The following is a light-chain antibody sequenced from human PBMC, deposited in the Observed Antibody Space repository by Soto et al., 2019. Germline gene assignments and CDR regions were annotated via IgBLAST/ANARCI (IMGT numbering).Light chain of an antibody. CDR3: SSYTSSSTLAV. CDR1: SSDVGGYNL. J-gene: IGLJ2*01. V-gene: IGLV2-14*01. CDR2: DVS. Sequence: QSVLTQPASVSGSPGQSITISCTGTSSDVGGYNLVSWYQQHPGKAPKLMIYDVSKRPSGVSNRFSGSKSGNTASLTISGLQAEDEADYYCSSYTSSSTLAVFGGGTQLTVL.